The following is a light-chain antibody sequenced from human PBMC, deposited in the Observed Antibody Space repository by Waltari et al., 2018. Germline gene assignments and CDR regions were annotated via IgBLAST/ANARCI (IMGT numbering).Light chain of an antibody. CDR2: RAS. V-gene: IGKV1-5*03. CDR3: QQYETYSPYT. CDR1: QTINIW. J-gene: IGKJ2*01. Sequence: DIQMTQSPSTLSASVGDRVTITCRASQTINIWLAWYQQKPGKAPQLLIQRASVLQSGVPSRFIGSGSGTDFTLTISSLQADDFATYYCQQYETYSPYTFGQGTKVDLK.